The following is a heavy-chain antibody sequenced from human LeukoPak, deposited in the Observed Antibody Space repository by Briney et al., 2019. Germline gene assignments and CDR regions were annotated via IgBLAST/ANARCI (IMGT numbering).Heavy chain of an antibody. Sequence: SETLSLTCAVYGGSFSGYYWSWIRQPPGKGLEWIGEINHSGSTNYYPPLMSRVTISIDTSKNQFSLKLISVTAADTAVYYCARLRIGGFDYWGQGNLVTVSS. CDR1: GGSFSGYY. CDR2: INHSGST. CDR3: ARLRIGGFDY. V-gene: IGHV4-34*01. D-gene: IGHD3-10*01. J-gene: IGHJ4*02.